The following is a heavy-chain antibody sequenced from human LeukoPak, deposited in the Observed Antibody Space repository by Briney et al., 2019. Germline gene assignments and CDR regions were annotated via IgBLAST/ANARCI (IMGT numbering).Heavy chain of an antibody. CDR1: GGTFSSYA. D-gene: IGHD3-22*01. Sequence: SVKVSCKASGGTFSSYAISWVRQAPGQGLEWMGRIIPILGIANYAQKFQGRVTITADKSTSTAYMELSSLRSEDTAVYYCAKDLSSAITSALVLDVWGQGTTV. J-gene: IGHJ6*02. CDR3: AKDLSSAITSALVLDV. V-gene: IGHV1-69*04. CDR2: IIPILGIA.